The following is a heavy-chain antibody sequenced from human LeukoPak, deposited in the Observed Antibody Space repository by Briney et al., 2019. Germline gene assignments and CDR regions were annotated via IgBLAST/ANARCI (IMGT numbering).Heavy chain of an antibody. CDR2: ISSSSSYI. J-gene: IGHJ5*02. CDR1: GFTFSSYS. CDR3: ARDRTTTGTTNWFDP. D-gene: IGHD1-1*01. V-gene: IGHV3-21*01. Sequence: PGGSLRLSCAASGFTFSSYSMNWVRQAPGKGLEWVSSISSSSSYINYADSVKGRFTISRDNAKNSLYLQMNSLRAEDTAVYYCARDRTTTGTTNWFDPWGQGTLVTVSS.